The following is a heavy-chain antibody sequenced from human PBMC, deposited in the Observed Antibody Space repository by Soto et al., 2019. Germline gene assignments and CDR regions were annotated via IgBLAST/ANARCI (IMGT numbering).Heavy chain of an antibody. Sequence: EVQLLESGGGLVQPGGSLRLSCAASGFTFSNYGVSWVRQAPGKGLECVSGITNNREYKNYSDSVKGRFIVSRDNSKSTLFLEMNSLRAEATAVYYCAKGYSTGWHSSLNSWGQGTLVIVSS. V-gene: IGHV3-23*01. CDR2: ITNNREYK. CDR1: GFTFSNYG. D-gene: IGHD2-8*02. J-gene: IGHJ4*02. CDR3: AKGYSTGWHSSLNS.